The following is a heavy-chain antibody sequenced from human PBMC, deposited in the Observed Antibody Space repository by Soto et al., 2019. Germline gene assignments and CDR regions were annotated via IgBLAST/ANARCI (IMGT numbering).Heavy chain of an antibody. V-gene: IGHV4-30-2*01. CDR1: GGSISSGGYS. CDR2: IYHSGST. Sequence: SETLSLTCAVSGGSISSGGYSWSWIRQPPGKGLEWIGYIYHSGSTNYNPSPKSRVTISVDKSKNQFSLKLSSVTAADTAVYYCAGWIQLQQYYHYGMDVWGQGTTVTVSS. J-gene: IGHJ6*02. D-gene: IGHD5-18*01. CDR3: AGWIQLQQYYHYGMDV.